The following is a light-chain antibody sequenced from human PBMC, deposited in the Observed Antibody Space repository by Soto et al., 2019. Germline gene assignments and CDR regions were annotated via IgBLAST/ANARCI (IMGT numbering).Light chain of an antibody. CDR3: QQFYYYPHT. J-gene: IGKJ2*01. V-gene: IGKV1-39*01. CDR2: GAS. CDR1: HTIATY. Sequence: DIPMTQSPSTLSASVGDRVTLTCRASHTIATYLNWYQQKPGQVPEVLIYGASRLHVGVPSRFTGSGYGTDFTLTINNLQPEDFAIYYCQQFYYYPHTFGQGTKLEVK.